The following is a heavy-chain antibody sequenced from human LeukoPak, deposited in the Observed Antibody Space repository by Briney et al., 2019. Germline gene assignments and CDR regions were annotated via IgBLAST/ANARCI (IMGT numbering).Heavy chain of an antibody. CDR3: ARRTRAASVDY. J-gene: IGHJ4*02. CDR2: IYYSGST. Sequence: SETLSLTCTVSGGSISSDAYHWSWIRQPPGKGLEWIGYIYYSGSTYYNPSLKSRVTISIDMSKNQFSLKLSSVAVADTAVYHCARRTRAASVDYWGQGTLVTVSS. CDR1: GGSISSDAYH. D-gene: IGHD6-25*01. V-gene: IGHV4-30-4*01.